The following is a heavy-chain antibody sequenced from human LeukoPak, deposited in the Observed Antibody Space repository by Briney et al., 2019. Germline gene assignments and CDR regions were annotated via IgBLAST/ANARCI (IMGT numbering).Heavy chain of an antibody. CDR3: ARGGSRYYSGGSCYYFDY. V-gene: IGHV4-59*01. CDR1: GGSISSYY. J-gene: IGHJ4*02. D-gene: IGHD2-15*01. Sequence: PSETLSLTCTVSGGSISSYYWSWIRQPPGKGLEWIGYIYYSGSTNYNPSLKSRVTISVDTSKNQFSLKLSSVTAADTAVYYCARGGSRYYSGGSCYYFDYWGQGTLVTVSS. CDR2: IYYSGST.